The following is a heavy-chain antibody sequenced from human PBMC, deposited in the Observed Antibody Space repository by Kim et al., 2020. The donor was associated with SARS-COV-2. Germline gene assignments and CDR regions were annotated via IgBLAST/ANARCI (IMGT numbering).Heavy chain of an antibody. V-gene: IGHV3-48*02. CDR3: ARDRVSVAMIDF. Sequence: GGSLRLSCAASGFTFSSYSMNWVCQGPGKGLEWVSYISSSSSTIYYADSAKGRLTISRDNAKNSLYPQMNSLIDEAKAVDYCARDRVSVAMIDFWGQGTL. J-gene: IGHJ4*02. D-gene: IGHD5-12*01. CDR2: ISSSSSTI. CDR1: GFTFSSYS.